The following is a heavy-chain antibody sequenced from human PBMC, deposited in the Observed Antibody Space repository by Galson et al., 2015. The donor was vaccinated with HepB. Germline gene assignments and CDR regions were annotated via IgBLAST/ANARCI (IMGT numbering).Heavy chain of an antibody. J-gene: IGHJ5*02. D-gene: IGHD2/OR15-2a*01. V-gene: IGHV7-4-1*02. CDR2: INTNTGNP. CDR3: ARDLTVSLDP. CDR1: GYTLNHYA. Sequence: SVKVSCKASGYTLNHYAMNWVRQAPGQGLEWMGWINTNTGNPTYAQGFTGRFVFSLDTSVSTAYLQISSLKAEDTAVYYCARDLTVSLDPWGQGTLVTVSS.